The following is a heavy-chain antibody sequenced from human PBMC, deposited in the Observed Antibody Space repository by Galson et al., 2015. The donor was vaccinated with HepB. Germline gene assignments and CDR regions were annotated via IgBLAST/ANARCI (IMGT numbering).Heavy chain of an antibody. Sequence: SLRLSCAASGFTFSSYSMNWVRQAPGKGLEWVSSISSSSSYIYYADSVKGRFTISRDNAKNSLYLQMNSLRAEDTDVYYCARGRALIVFGSLNNWFDPWGQGTLVTVSS. CDR3: ARGRALIVFGSLNNWFDP. D-gene: IGHD1-26*01. V-gene: IGHV3-21*01. J-gene: IGHJ5*02. CDR2: ISSSSSYI. CDR1: GFTFSSYS.